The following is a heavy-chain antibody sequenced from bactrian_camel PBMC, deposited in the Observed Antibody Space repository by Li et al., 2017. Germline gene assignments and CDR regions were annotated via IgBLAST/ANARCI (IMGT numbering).Heavy chain of an antibody. CDR1: GDTIGRYC. V-gene: IGHV3S55*01. CDR2: IDSDGGT. Sequence: GGGSVQVGGSLRLSCVASGDTIGRYCMGWFRQIPDREREAVAAIDSDGGTSYADAVEGRFTISKDSAENTLYLQMNDLQPDDTAMYYCAADRGDLVAGRRLCFRYSYWGQGTQVTVS. CDR3: AADRGDLVAGRRLCFRYSY. D-gene: IGHD2*01. J-gene: IGHJ4*01.